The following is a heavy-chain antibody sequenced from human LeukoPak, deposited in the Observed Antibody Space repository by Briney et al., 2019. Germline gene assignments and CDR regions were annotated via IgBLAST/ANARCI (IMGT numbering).Heavy chain of an antibody. J-gene: IGHJ4*02. D-gene: IGHD2-2*01. V-gene: IGHV3-7*01. Sequence: GGSLRLSCTVSGFIFSDFSMSWVRQAPGKGLEWVAKMSEDGNEIFYVDSVKGRFSISRDNTKKSLYLQLNSLRPEDSAVYYCARPRGCGSARCNNFDYWGQGTLVTVSS. CDR1: GFIFSDFS. CDR2: MSEDGNEI. CDR3: ARPRGCGSARCNNFDY.